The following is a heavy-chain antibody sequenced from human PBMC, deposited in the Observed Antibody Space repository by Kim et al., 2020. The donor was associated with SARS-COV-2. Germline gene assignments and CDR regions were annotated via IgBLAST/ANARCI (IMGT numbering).Heavy chain of an antibody. V-gene: IGHV4-4*07. D-gene: IGHD3-16*01. J-gene: IGHJ4*02. Sequence: TTYNATLKSRVHMSVDTSKNQCSLKLSSVTAADTAVYYCARERGKYSFDYWGRGTLVTVSS. CDR2: T. CDR3: ARERGKYSFDY.